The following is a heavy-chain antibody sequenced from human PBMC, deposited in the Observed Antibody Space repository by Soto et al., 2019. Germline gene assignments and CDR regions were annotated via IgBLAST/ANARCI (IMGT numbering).Heavy chain of an antibody. CDR1: GGSFSGYY. CDR2: INHSGST. J-gene: IGHJ6*02. V-gene: IGHV4-34*01. CDR3: ARLPFSSYYGMDV. Sequence: SETLSLTCPVSGGSFSGYYWSWIRPTPGKGLEWIGEINHSGSTNYNPSLKSRVTISVDTSKNQFSLKLSSVTAADTAVYYCARLPFSSYYGMDVWGQGTTVTGSS. D-gene: IGHD2-2*01.